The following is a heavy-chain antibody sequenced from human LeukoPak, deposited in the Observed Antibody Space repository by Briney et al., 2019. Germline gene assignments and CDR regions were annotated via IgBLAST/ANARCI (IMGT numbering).Heavy chain of an antibody. CDR2: IDWDDDK. Sequence: TLSLTCTVSGGSISSGDYYWSWIRQPPGKALEWLARIDWDDDKFYSTSLKTRLTISKDTSKNQVVLTMTNMDPVDTATYYCARIAAAGGFDYWGQGTLVTVSS. D-gene: IGHD6-13*01. CDR3: ARIAAAGGFDY. J-gene: IGHJ4*02. V-gene: IGHV2-70*16. CDR1: GGSISSGDYY.